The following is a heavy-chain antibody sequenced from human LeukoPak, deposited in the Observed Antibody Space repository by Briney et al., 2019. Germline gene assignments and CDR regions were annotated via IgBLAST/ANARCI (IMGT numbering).Heavy chain of an antibody. CDR1: GYSISSGYY. V-gene: IGHV4-38-2*02. D-gene: IGHD6-13*01. J-gene: IGHJ3*02. Sequence: PSETLSLTCTVSGYSISSGYYWGWIRQPPGKGLEWIGSIYYSGSTYYNPSLKSRVTISVDTSKNQFSLKLSSVTAADTAVYYCARTHPSGYSSSRGAFDIWGQGAMVTVSS. CDR3: ARTHPSGYSSSRGAFDI. CDR2: IYYSGST.